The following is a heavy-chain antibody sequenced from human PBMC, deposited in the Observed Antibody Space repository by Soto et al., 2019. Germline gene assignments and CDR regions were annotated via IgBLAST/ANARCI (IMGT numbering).Heavy chain of an antibody. D-gene: IGHD6-19*01. CDR3: AKLAPGGSGGGGDY. CDR2: TYYRSKWYN. J-gene: IGHJ4*02. Sequence: PSQTLSLTCAISGESVSSNSAAWNWIRQSPSRGLEWLGRTYYRSKWYNDYAVSVKSRITINPDTSNNHFSLQLKSVTPEDTAVYYCAKLAPGGSGGGGDYWGQGTLVTVSS. V-gene: IGHV6-1*01. CDR1: GESVSSNSAA.